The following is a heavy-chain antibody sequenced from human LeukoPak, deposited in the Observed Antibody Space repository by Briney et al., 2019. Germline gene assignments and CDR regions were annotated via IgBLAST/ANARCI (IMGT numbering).Heavy chain of an antibody. CDR2: IYYSGST. Sequence: PSETLSLTCTVSGGSISSYYWSWIRQPPGKGLEWIGYIYYSGSTNYNPSLKSRVTISVDTSKNQFSLKLSSVTAADTAVYDCARATLIAAAGNWFDPWGQGTLVTVSS. D-gene: IGHD6-13*01. CDR3: ARATLIAAAGNWFDP. CDR1: GGSISSYY. V-gene: IGHV4-59*01. J-gene: IGHJ5*02.